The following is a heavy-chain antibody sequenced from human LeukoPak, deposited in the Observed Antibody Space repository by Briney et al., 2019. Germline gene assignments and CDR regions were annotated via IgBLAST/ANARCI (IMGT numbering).Heavy chain of an antibody. Sequence: SQTLSLTCAISGDNVSRNSAACHWIRQSPSRGLEWLVRTYYRSKWYYDYAVSVNSRVTISPDTSKNQFSLQLNSVTPEDTAVYYCVRGGLVRRRRGFLLDPWGQGTLVTVSS. V-gene: IGHV6-1*01. CDR1: GDNVSRNSAA. J-gene: IGHJ5*02. CDR2: TYYRSKWYY. CDR3: VRGGLVRRRRGFLLDP. D-gene: IGHD3-10*01.